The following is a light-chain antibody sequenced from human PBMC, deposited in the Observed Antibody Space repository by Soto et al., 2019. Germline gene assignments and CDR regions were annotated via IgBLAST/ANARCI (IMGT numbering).Light chain of an antibody. CDR1: QDIKYY. J-gene: IGKJ4*01. V-gene: IGKV1-17*03. Sequence: DIQMTQSPSAMSASVGDRVTINCRASQDIKYYLAWFQQKPGKVPKRLIYSASSLQSGVPSRFSGSGSGTKFTLTISGLQPEDSATYYCLQHNSYPHTFGGGTKVEIK. CDR2: SAS. CDR3: LQHNSYPHT.